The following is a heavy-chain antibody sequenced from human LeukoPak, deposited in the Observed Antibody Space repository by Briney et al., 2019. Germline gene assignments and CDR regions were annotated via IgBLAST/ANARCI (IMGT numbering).Heavy chain of an antibody. CDR3: ARGIKYNWNGYYFDY. D-gene: IGHD1-20*01. Sequence: GGSLRLSCTASGFTFSNYGMHWVRQAPGKGLEWVAVIWYDGSFKYYADSVKGRFTISRDNSKNTLYLQMNSLRAEDTAVYYCARGIKYNWNGYYFDYWGQGTLVTVSS. CDR2: IWYDGSFK. CDR1: GFTFSNYG. J-gene: IGHJ4*02. V-gene: IGHV3-33*01.